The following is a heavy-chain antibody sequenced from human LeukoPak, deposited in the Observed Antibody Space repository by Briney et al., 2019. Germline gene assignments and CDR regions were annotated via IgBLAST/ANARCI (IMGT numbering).Heavy chain of an antibody. V-gene: IGHV3-23*01. J-gene: IGHJ4*02. D-gene: IGHD5-24*01. CDR1: GFTFNSYA. CDR2: ISGSGGST. Sequence: GGSLRLSCAASGFTFNSYAMSWVRQAPGKGLEWVSAISGSGGSTYYADSVKGRFTISRDNSKNTLYLQMNTLRAEDTAVYYCARERDGRFFDYWGQGTLVTVSS. CDR3: ARERDGRFFDY.